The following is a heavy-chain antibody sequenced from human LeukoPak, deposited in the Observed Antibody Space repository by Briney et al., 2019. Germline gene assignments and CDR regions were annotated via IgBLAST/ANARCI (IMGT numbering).Heavy chain of an antibody. Sequence: KSSETLSLTCTVSGGSISSYYWSWIRQPAGKELEWIGRIYTSGSTNYNPSLKSRVTMSVDTSKNQFSLKLSSVTAADTAVYYCARANYYDSSGYYPYFDYWGQGALVAVSS. J-gene: IGHJ4*02. CDR2: IYTSGST. CDR1: GGSISSYY. V-gene: IGHV4-4*07. D-gene: IGHD3-22*01. CDR3: ARANYYDSSGYYPYFDY.